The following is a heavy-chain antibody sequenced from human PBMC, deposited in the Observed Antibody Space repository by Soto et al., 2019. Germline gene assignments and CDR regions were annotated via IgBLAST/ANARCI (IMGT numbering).Heavy chain of an antibody. CDR2: IYYSGST. V-gene: IGHV4-39*01. J-gene: IGHJ3*02. D-gene: IGHD6-19*01. CDR3: ARHERLIAVAGYAFDI. Sequence: QLQLQESGPGLVKPSETLSLTCTVSGGSISSSSYYWGWIRQPPGKGLEWIGSIYYSGSTYYNPSLKSRVTISVDTSKNQFSLKLSSVTAADTAVYYCARHERLIAVAGYAFDIWGQGTMVTVSS. CDR1: GGSISSSSYY.